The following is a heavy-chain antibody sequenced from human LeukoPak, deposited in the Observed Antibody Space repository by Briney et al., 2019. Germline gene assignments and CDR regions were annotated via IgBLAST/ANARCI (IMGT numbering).Heavy chain of an antibody. J-gene: IGHJ6*03. Sequence: SETLSLTCTVSGDSISSYYWSWIRQPPGKGLEWMGYIDYSANTNYNPPLTSRVTISVDTSKNQFSLKLSSVTAADTAVYYCARGYYYMDVWGKGTTVTVSS. CDR1: GDSISSYY. V-gene: IGHV4-59*01. CDR3: ARGYYYMDV. CDR2: IDYSANT.